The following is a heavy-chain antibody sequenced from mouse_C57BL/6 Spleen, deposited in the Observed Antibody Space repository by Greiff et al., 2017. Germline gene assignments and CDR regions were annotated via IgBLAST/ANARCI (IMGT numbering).Heavy chain of an antibody. CDR3: ASPITTVVATGAY. Sequence: QVQLQQPGAELVRPGSSVKLSCKASGYTFTSYWMDWVKQRPGQGLEWIGNIYPSDSDTHYNQKFKDKATLTVDTSSSPAYMQLSSLTSEDSAVYYCASPITTVVATGAYWGQGTLVTVSA. CDR1: GYTFTSYW. D-gene: IGHD1-1*01. CDR2: IYPSDSDT. J-gene: IGHJ3*01. V-gene: IGHV1-61*01.